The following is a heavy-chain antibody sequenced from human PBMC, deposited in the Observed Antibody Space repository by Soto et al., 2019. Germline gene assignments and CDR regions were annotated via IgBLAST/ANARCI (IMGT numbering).Heavy chain of an antibody. D-gene: IGHD3-9*01. J-gene: IGHJ3*02. CDR2: ISSSSSTI. V-gene: IGHV3-48*02. Sequence: YGVNCIRQNQINGLEWVSYISSSSSTIYYADSVKGRFTISRDNAKNSLYLQMNSLRDEDTAVYYCARCMNVLRYFVSHGSAASDIWGKGTIVP. CDR3: ARCMNVLRYFVSHGSAASDI. CDR1: YG.